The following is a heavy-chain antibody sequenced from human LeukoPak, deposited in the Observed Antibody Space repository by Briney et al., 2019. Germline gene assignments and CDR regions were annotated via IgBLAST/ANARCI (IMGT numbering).Heavy chain of an antibody. Sequence: GGSLRLSCAGSGFTFSSYAMSWVRQAPGKGLEWVSVISSSGASPYYADSVKGRFTISRDNSKNTLYLQMNSLRAEDTAVYYCAREVYGDNYFDYWGRGTLVTVAS. CDR2: ISSSGASP. V-gene: IGHV3-23*01. J-gene: IGHJ4*02. D-gene: IGHD4-17*01. CDR1: GFTFSSYA. CDR3: AREVYGDNYFDY.